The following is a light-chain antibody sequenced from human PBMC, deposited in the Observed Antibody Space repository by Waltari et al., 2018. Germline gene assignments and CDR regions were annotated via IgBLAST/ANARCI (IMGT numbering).Light chain of an antibody. CDR3: QQYFSAPYT. Sequence: DIVMTQSPDSLAVSLGERATVHCRSSQSVLYSSNNNNYLTWYQQKPGQPPNLLIYWASTRESGVPDRCSGSGSGTDFSLTISSLQAEDVAVYYCQQYFSAPYTFGQGTKLEIK. CDR2: WAS. V-gene: IGKV4-1*01. CDR1: QSVLYSSNNNNY. J-gene: IGKJ2*01.